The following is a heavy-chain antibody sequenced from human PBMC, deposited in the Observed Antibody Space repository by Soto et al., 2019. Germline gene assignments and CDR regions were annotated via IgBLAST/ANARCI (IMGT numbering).Heavy chain of an antibody. J-gene: IGHJ5*02. Sequence: PSETLSLTCAVSGGSISSGGYSWSWIRQPPGKGLEWIGYIYHSGSTYYNPSLKSRVTISVDRTKNQFSLKLSSVTAADTAEYYCGREVAVAALGWFGHWGQGTLVTVSS. CDR1: GGSISSGGYS. V-gene: IGHV4-30-2*01. CDR2: IYHSGST. D-gene: IGHD6-19*01. CDR3: GREVAVAALGWFGH.